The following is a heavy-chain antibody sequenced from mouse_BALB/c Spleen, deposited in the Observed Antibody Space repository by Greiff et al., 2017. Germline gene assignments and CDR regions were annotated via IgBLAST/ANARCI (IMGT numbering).Heavy chain of an antibody. V-gene: IGHV3-6*02. CDR2: ISYDGSN. CDR1: GYSITSGYY. Sequence: EVQLQESGPGLVKPSQSLSLTCSVTGYSITSGYYWNWIRQFPGNKLEWMGYISYDGSNNYNPSLKNRISITRDTSKNQFFLKLNSVTTEDTATYYCAREPGMAYWGQGTLVTVSA. CDR3: AREPGMAY. D-gene: IGHD2-10*02. J-gene: IGHJ3*01.